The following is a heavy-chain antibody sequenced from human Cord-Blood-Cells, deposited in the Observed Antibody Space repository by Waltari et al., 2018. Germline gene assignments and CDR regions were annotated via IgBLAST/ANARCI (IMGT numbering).Heavy chain of an antibody. D-gene: IGHD3-9*01. Sequence: QAQLQQWGAGLLKPSETLSLTCAVYGGSFSGYYWSWIRQPPGKGLEWIGEINHSGSNNYNRSLKSRVTISVDTSKNQFSLKLSSVTAADTAVYYCARHFEQNYDILTGYYNWFDPWGQGTLVTVSS. V-gene: IGHV4-34*01. J-gene: IGHJ5*02. CDR3: ARHFEQNYDILTGYYNWFDP. CDR2: INHSGSN. CDR1: GGSFSGYY.